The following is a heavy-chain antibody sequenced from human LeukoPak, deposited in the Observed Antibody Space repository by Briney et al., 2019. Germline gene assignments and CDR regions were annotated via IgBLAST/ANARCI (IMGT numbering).Heavy chain of an antibody. V-gene: IGHV3-66*01. Sequence: GGSLRLSCAASGFTVSSNFMSWVRQAPGKGLEWVSVIYGGVNTVYADSVQGRFTISRDNSKNTLYLQMSSLRAEDTAVYDCAKSPKTGFLFDYWGKGTLVTVSS. CDR2: IYGGVNT. J-gene: IGHJ4*02. CDR1: GFTVSSNF. D-gene: IGHD1-1*01. CDR3: AKSPKTGFLFDY.